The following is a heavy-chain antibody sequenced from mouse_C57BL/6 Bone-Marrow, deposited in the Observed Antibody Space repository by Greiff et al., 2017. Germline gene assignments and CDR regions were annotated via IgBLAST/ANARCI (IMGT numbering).Heavy chain of an antibody. V-gene: IGHV6-3*01. D-gene: IGHD1-1*01. CDR3: TPPYYYGYYFDY. Sequence: EVKVEESGGGLVQPGGSVKLSCVASGFTFSNYWMNWVRQSPEKGLEWVAQIRLKSDNYATHYAESVKGRFNISRDDSKSSVYLQMNNLRAEDTGIYYCTPPYYYGYYFDYWGQGTTLTGSS. J-gene: IGHJ2*01. CDR1: GFTFSNYW. CDR2: IRLKSDNYAT.